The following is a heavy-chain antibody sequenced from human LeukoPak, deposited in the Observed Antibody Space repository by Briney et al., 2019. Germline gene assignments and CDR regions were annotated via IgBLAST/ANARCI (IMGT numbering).Heavy chain of an antibody. D-gene: IGHD6-13*01. CDR3: ARIYYSSSYDYWYFDL. CDR2: IDYSGST. J-gene: IGHJ2*01. V-gene: IGHV4-39*07. CDR1: SGSISSNNHF. Sequence: SETLSLTCTVSSGSISSNNHFWGWIRQPQGKGLEWIGNIDYSGSTDYNPSLKSRVSISVDTSKNQFSLKLTSVTAADTAMYYCARIYYSSSYDYWYFDLWGRGTLVTVSS.